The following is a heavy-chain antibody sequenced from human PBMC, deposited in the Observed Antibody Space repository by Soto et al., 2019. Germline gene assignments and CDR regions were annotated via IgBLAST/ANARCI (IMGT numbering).Heavy chain of an antibody. D-gene: IGHD3-22*01. CDR1: GFTFSSYA. CDR3: AKELDYYDSSGSSPFDY. CDR2: ISGSGGST. V-gene: IGHV3-23*01. J-gene: IGHJ4*02. Sequence: PGGSLRLSCAASGFTFSSYAMSWVGQAPGKGLEWVSAISGSGGSTYYADSVKGRFTISRDNSKNTLYLQMNSLRAEDTAVYYCAKELDYYDSSGSSPFDYWGQGTLVTVSS.